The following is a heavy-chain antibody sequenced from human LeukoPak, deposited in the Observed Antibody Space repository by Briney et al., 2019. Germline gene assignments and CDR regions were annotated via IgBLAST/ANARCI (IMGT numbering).Heavy chain of an antibody. D-gene: IGHD3-9*01. J-gene: IGHJ3*02. Sequence: PGGSLRLSCAASGFTFDDYAMHWVRQAPGKGLEWVSGISWNSGSIGYADSVKGRFTISRDNAKNSLYLQMNSLRAEDTALYYCAKDRRITIPGPPESGAFDIWGQGTMVTVSS. V-gene: IGHV3-9*01. CDR2: ISWNSGSI. CDR3: AKDRRITIPGPPESGAFDI. CDR1: GFTFDDYA.